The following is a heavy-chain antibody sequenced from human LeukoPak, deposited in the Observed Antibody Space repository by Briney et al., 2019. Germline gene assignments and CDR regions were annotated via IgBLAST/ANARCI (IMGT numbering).Heavy chain of an antibody. CDR1: GFTFSSYG. Sequence: GGSLRLSCAASGFTFSSYGMSWVRQAPGKGLEWVSAISGNGGRTYYADSVKGRFTISRDNSKNTLYLQMNSLRAEDTAVYYCAKDPYSSAWYGRSDYWGQGTLVTVSS. V-gene: IGHV3-23*01. J-gene: IGHJ4*02. D-gene: IGHD6-19*01. CDR2: ISGNGGRT. CDR3: AKDPYSSAWYGRSDY.